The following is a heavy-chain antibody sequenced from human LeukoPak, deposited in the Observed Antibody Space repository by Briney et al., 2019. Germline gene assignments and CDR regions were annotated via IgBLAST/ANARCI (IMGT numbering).Heavy chain of an antibody. D-gene: IGHD2-2*01. CDR2: IIPIFGTA. CDR1: RRTFTSYA. V-gene: IGHV1-69*13. CDR3: ASHNAPDIVVVPAAINDYYYGMDV. Sequence: PVKVSCTASRRTFTSYAISWVRQAAGQGLEWMGGIIPIFGTANYAQKFQGRVTITADESTSTAYMELSSLRSEDTAVYYCASHNAPDIVVVPAAINDYYYGMDVWGKGTTVTVSS. J-gene: IGHJ6*04.